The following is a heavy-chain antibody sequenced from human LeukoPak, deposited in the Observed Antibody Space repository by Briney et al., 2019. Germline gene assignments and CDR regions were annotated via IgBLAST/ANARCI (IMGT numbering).Heavy chain of an antibody. V-gene: IGHV4-59*01. CDR1: GGSISSYY. Sequence: SETLSLTCTVSGGSISSYYWSWIRQPPGKGLEWIGYIYYSGSTNYNPSLKSRVTISVDTSKNQFSLKLSSVTAADTAVYYCARADYYDSSGYLGWGQGTLVTVSS. J-gene: IGHJ4*02. CDR2: IYYSGST. CDR3: ARADYYDSSGYLG. D-gene: IGHD3-22*01.